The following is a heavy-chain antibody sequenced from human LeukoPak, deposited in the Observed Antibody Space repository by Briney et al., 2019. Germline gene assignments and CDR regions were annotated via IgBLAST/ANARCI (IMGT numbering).Heavy chain of an antibody. Sequence: SETLSLTCTVSGGSISSYYWSWIRQPAGKGLEWIGRINTSGSTNYNPSLKSRVTMSVDTSKNQFSLKLSSVTAADTAVYYCARARRGITIFGVAPRAFDIWGQGTMVTVSS. V-gene: IGHV4-4*07. CDR1: GGSISSYY. CDR3: ARARRGITIFGVAPRAFDI. J-gene: IGHJ3*02. CDR2: INTSGST. D-gene: IGHD3-3*01.